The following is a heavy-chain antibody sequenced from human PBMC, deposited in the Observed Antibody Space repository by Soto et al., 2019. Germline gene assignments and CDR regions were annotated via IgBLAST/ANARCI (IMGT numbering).Heavy chain of an antibody. J-gene: IGHJ6*03. CDR1: GFTFSNYA. CDR3: AKGSIMGRGGVRYYYYYMDV. D-gene: IGHD3-10*01. V-gene: IGHV3-23*01. CDR2: ISGSGGGT. Sequence: EVQLLESGGGLVQPGGSLRLSCAASGFTFSNYAISWVRQAPGKGLEWVSGISGSGGGTYYADSVKGRFTISRDNSKNTLYLQMSSLRAEDTAMYYCAKGSIMGRGGVRYYYYYMDVWGKGTTVTVSS.